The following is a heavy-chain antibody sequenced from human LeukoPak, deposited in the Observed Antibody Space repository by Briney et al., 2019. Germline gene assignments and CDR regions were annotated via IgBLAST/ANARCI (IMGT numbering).Heavy chain of an antibody. V-gene: IGHV4-34*01. D-gene: IGHD2-21*01. CDR1: GGSFSGYY. J-gene: IGHJ4*02. CDR3: ARRRASNY. CDR2: INHSGST. Sequence: SETLSLTCTVYGGSFSGYYWSWIRQPPGQGLEWIGEINHSGSTNYNPSLKSRVTISVDTSKNQFSLKLSSVTAADTAVYYCARRRASNYWGQGTLVTVSS.